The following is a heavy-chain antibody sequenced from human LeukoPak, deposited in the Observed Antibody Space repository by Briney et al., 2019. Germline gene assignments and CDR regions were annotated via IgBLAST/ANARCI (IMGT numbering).Heavy chain of an antibody. Sequence: GGSLRLSCAASGFTFSSYGMHWVRQAPGKGLEWVAFIRYDGSNKYYADSVKGRFTISRDNSKNTLYLQMNSLRAEDTAVYYCAKGGSSGWSGRYYFDYWGQGTLVTVSS. J-gene: IGHJ4*02. CDR3: AKGGSSGWSGRYYFDY. CDR1: GFTFSSYG. D-gene: IGHD6-19*01. CDR2: IRYDGSNK. V-gene: IGHV3-30*02.